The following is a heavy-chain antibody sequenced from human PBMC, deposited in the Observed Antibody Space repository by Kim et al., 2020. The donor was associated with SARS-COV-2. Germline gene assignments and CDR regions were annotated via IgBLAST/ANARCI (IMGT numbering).Heavy chain of an antibody. CDR1: GFTFSSCP. D-gene: IGHD3-10*01. J-gene: IGHJ4*02. CDR2: ISSSGGST. Sequence: GGSLRLSCAASGFTFSSCPMSWVRQAPGKGLEWVSSISSSGGSTDYADSLKGRLTISRDNTKNTLYLQMNSLRAEDTAVYYCAKEDGTYDSGNYFDYWGQGTLVTVSS. V-gene: IGHV3-23*01. CDR3: AKEDGTYDSGNYFDY.